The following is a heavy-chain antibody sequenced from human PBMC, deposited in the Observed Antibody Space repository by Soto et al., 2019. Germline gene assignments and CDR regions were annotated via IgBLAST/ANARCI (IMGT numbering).Heavy chain of an antibody. D-gene: IGHD3-22*01. CDR1: GFSLRTSGVG. CDR3: AQCITIIVVYTNWFDP. Sequence: SGPTLVNPTHPLTLTCTFSGFSLRTSGVGVGWIRQPPGKALEWLALIYWNDDKRYSPSLKSRLTITKDTSKNQVVLTMTNRDPVDTATYYCAQCITIIVVYTNWFDPWGQETRCTVS. V-gene: IGHV2-5*01. J-gene: IGHJ5*02. CDR2: IYWNDDK.